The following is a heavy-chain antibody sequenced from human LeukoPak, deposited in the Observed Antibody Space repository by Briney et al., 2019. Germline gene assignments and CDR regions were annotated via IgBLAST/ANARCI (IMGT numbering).Heavy chain of an antibody. Sequence: GSLRLSCAVSGFTLSNYWMHWVRQAPGKGLVWVSHIKGDGSDIEYADSVKGRFTISTDNSKSTLYLQMNSLRAEDTAVYYCAKNDYGDYFDYWGQGTLVTVSS. CDR2: IKGDGSDI. CDR1: GFTLSNYW. V-gene: IGHV3-74*01. CDR3: AKNDYGDYFDY. J-gene: IGHJ4*02. D-gene: IGHD4-17*01.